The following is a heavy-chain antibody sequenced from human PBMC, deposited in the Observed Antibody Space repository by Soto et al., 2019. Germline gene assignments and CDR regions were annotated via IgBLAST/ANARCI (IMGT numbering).Heavy chain of an antibody. CDR3: ARGEGGPRRGSIDY. V-gene: IGHV1-2*04. D-gene: IGHD3-10*01. J-gene: IGHJ4*02. CDR1: GYTFTGYY. CDR2: INPNSGGT. Sequence: QVQLVQSGAEVKQPGASVKVSCKASGYTFTGYYMHWVRQAPGQGLEWMGWINPNSGGTNYAQKFQGWVTMTRDTSIRTAYMELSRRRSDDTAVQYCARGEGGPRRGSIDYWGQGTLVSVSS.